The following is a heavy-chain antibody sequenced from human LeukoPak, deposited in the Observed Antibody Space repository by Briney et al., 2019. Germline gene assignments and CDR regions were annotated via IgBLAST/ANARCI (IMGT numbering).Heavy chain of an antibody. Sequence: GGSLRLSCAASGFTFGSYAMHWVRQAPGKGLEWVAVISYDGSSKYYADSVKGRFTISRDNSKNTLYLQMNSLRAEDTAVYYCAKDGSYYYDSSGYYYREKNDYWGQGTLVTVSS. CDR1: GFTFGSYA. D-gene: IGHD3-22*01. V-gene: IGHV3-30-3*01. CDR2: ISYDGSSK. J-gene: IGHJ4*02. CDR3: AKDGSYYYDSSGYYYREKNDY.